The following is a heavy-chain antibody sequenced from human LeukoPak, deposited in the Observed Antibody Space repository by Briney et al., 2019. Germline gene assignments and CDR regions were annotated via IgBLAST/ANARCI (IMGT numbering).Heavy chain of an antibody. Sequence: ASVKVSCKASGGTFTSYYIHWVRQAPGQGLEWMGMINPSGGSTKYAQKFQGRVTMTRDTSTSTVYMEPSSLRSEDTAVYYCARGPFHTYNWDYWGQGTLVTVSS. CDR3: ARGPFHTYNWDY. CDR1: GGTFTSYY. CDR2: INPSGGST. V-gene: IGHV1-46*01. D-gene: IGHD5-24*01. J-gene: IGHJ4*02.